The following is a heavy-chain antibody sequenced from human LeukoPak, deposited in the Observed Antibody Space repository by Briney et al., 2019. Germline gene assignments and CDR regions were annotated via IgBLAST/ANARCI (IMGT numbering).Heavy chain of an antibody. CDR3: ARGGDYGDLRYFDY. D-gene: IGHD4-17*01. J-gene: IGHJ4*02. Sequence: PSETLSLPCTVSGGSINNYYWSCIRQPPGKGLEGCGCIYYRGSTNYNPSLKSRVTFSVDTSKNQFALKLNSVTAADTAVYYCARGGDYGDLRYFDYWGQGTLVTVSS. V-gene: IGHV4-59*13. CDR2: IYYRGST. CDR1: GGSINNYY.